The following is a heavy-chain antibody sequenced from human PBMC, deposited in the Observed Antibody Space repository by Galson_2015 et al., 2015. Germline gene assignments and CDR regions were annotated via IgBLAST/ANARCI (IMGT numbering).Heavy chain of an antibody. CDR3: AKEHYYYDSSGYFDY. Sequence: SLRLSCAASGFTFSSYGMHWVRQAPGKGLEWVAVISYDGSNKYYADSVKGRFTISRDNSKNTLYLQMNSLRAEDTAVYYCAKEHYYYDSSGYFDYWGQGTLVTVSS. D-gene: IGHD3-22*01. J-gene: IGHJ4*02. CDR1: GFTFSSYG. V-gene: IGHV3-30*18. CDR2: ISYDGSNK.